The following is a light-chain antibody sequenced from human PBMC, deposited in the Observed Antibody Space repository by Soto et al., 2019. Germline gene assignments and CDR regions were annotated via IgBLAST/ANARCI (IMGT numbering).Light chain of an antibody. Sequence: DIQMTQSPSSLSASVGDRVTITCRASQSISSYLNWYQQKPGKAPKLLIYAASSLQCGVPSRFSGSGSGTDFTLTISSLQPEDFATYYCQQSYRPLTFGGGTKVEIK. CDR3: QQSYRPLT. J-gene: IGKJ4*01. CDR1: QSISSY. CDR2: AAS. V-gene: IGKV1-39*01.